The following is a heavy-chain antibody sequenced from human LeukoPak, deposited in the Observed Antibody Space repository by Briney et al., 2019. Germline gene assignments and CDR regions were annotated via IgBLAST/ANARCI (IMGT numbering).Heavy chain of an antibody. Sequence: GWSVRLSCAGSGFTFHHYAMHWLRQAPGKGLDGVAGSCWNSGSIGYADSVKGRFTISRDNAKNSLYLQMNSLRAEDTALYYCAKDTSDTGMFDAFDIWGQGTMVTVSS. CDR1: GFTFHHYA. V-gene: IGHV3-9*01. CDR3: AKDTSDTGMFDAFDI. J-gene: IGHJ3*02. D-gene: IGHD1-14*01. CDR2: SCWNSGSI.